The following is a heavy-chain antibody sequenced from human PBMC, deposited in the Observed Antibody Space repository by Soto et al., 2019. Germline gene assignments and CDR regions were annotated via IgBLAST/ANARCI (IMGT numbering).Heavy chain of an antibody. J-gene: IGHJ4*02. CDR2: ISPYNSKT. D-gene: IGHD2-15*01. CDR3: ARGSDMDY. V-gene: IGHV1-18*01. Sequence: XSVKVSFNTSGYTFTSDDISLVRQAPGQGLEWMGWISPYNSKTDYAQRFQGRVTMTTDTSTSTAYMEVRSLRSEDTALYYCARGSDMDYWGQGTLVTVSS. CDR1: GYTFTSDD.